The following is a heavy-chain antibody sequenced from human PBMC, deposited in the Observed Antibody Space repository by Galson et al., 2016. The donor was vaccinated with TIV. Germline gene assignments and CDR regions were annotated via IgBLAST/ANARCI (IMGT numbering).Heavy chain of an antibody. Sequence: SETLSLTCTVSGGSVSSGGYYWTWIRQPPGKGLEWIGYIYYSGSTDYNPSLESRVTISRDTSKNQYSLKLNSVTAADTAVYYCAKDIVEIVTIDHFFYSMVFWGKGATVSASS. CDR3: AKDIVEIVTIDHFFYSMVF. J-gene: IGHJ6*03. CDR1: GGSVSSGGYY. CDR2: IYYSGST. V-gene: IGHV4-61*08. D-gene: IGHD5-24*01.